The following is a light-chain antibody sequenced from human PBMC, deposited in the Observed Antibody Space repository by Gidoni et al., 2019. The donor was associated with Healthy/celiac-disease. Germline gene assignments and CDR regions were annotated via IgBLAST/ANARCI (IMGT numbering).Light chain of an antibody. CDR1: QSMRSY. CDR2: AAS. Sequence: LQMTQSPSSLSASVGDRFTITCRASQSMRSYLHLYQQKPGKAPKLLIYAASSLQSGVPSRFSGSGSGTDFTLTISSLQPEDFATYYCQQSYSTPWTFGQGTKVEIK. V-gene: IGKV1-39*01. J-gene: IGKJ1*01. CDR3: QQSYSTPWT.